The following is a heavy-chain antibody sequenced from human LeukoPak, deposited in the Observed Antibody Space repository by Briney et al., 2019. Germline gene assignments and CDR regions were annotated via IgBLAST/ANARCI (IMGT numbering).Heavy chain of an antibody. J-gene: IGHJ5*02. CDR3: AREYSSSWYVVLRNWFDP. V-gene: IGHV4-39*07. Sequence: SSETLSLTCTVSGGSISSSSYYWGWIRQPPGKGLEWIGSIYYSGSTYYNPSLKSRVTISVDTSKNQFSLKLSSVTAADTAVYYCAREYSSSWYVVLRNWFDPWGQGTLVTVSS. D-gene: IGHD6-13*01. CDR2: IYYSGST. CDR1: GGSISSSSYY.